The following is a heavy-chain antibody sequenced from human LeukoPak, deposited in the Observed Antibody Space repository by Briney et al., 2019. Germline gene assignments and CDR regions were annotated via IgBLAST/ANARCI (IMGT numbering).Heavy chain of an antibody. J-gene: IGHJ4*02. CDR1: GFTFSSYA. V-gene: IGHV3-23*01. D-gene: IGHD3-10*01. CDR3: AKGHRYGGFSVNLDY. Sequence: PGGSLSLSCAASGFTFSSYAMSWVRPAPGKGLEWVSAISGSGGSTYYADSVKGRFTISRDNSKNTLYLQMNSLRAEDTAVYYCAKGHRYGGFSVNLDYWGQGTLVTVSS. CDR2: ISGSGGST.